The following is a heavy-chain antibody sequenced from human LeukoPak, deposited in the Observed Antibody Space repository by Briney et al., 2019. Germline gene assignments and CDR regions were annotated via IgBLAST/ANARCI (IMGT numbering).Heavy chain of an antibody. J-gene: IGHJ4*02. CDR3: ARSGDYEDNY. CDR2: ISSSGSTI. V-gene: IGHV3-48*03. D-gene: IGHD4-17*01. CDR1: GFTFSRYE. Sequence: GGSLRLSCAASGFTFSRYEMNWVRQAPGKGLEWVSYISSSGSTIYYADSVKGRFPISRDNAKNSLYLQMNRLRAEDTAVYYCARSGDYEDNYWGQGTLVTVSS.